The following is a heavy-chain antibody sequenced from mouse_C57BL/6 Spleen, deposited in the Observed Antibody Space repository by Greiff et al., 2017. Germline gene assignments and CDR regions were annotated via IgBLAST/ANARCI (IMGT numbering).Heavy chain of an antibody. CDR3: ARHSNYDLGDMDY. Sequence: VQLQQSDAELVKPGASVKISCKVSGYTFTDHTIHWMKQRPEQGLEWIGYIYPRDGSTKYNEKFKGKATLTADKYTSTAYMQLNSLTSEDSAVYFCARHSNYDLGDMDYWGQGTSVTVSS. CDR1: GYTFTDHT. V-gene: IGHV1-78*01. D-gene: IGHD2-5*01. CDR2: IYPRDGST. J-gene: IGHJ4*01.